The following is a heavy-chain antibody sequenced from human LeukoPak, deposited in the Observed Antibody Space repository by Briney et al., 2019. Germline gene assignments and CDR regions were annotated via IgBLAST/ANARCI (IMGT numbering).Heavy chain of an antibody. J-gene: IGHJ4*02. CDR2: IYYSGST. D-gene: IGHD2-15*01. CDR3: ARSVVVVAALDY. V-gene: IGHV4-39*01. CDR1: GGSISSSSYY. Sequence: SETLSLTCTVSGGSISSSSYYWGWIRQPPGRGLEWIGSIYYSGSTYYNPSLKSRVTISVDTSKNQFSLKLSSVTAADTAVYYCARSVVVVAALDYWGQGTLVTVSS.